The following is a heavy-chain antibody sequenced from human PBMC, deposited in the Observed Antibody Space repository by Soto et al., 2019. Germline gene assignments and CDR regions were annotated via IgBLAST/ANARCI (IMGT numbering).Heavy chain of an antibody. J-gene: IGHJ3*02. CDR1: GFTFSNAW. CDR2: IKSKTDGGTT. V-gene: IGHV3-15*01. CDR3: TTDRRIQIWYDAFDI. Sequence: GGSLRLSCAASGFTFSNAWMSWVRQAPGKGLEWVGRIKSKTDGGTTDYAAPVKGRFTISRDDSKNTLYLQMNSLKTEDTAVYSCTTDRRIQIWYDAFDIWGQGTMVTVSS. D-gene: IGHD5-18*01.